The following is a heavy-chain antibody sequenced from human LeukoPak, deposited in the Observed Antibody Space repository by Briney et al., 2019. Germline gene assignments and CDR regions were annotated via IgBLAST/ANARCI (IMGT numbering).Heavy chain of an antibody. CDR2: INHSGST. D-gene: IGHD6-13*01. CDR3: ARIPGIAAAGITFFDY. Sequence: SETLSLTCAVYGGSFSGYYWSWIRQPPGKGLEWIGEINHSGSTNYNPSLKSRVTISVDTSKNQFSLKLSSVTAADTAVYYCARIPGIAAAGITFFDYWGQGTLVTVSS. CDR1: GGSFSGYY. J-gene: IGHJ4*02. V-gene: IGHV4-34*01.